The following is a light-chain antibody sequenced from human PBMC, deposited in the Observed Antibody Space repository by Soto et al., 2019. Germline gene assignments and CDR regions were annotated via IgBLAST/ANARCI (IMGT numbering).Light chain of an antibody. CDR1: QDISNY. CDR3: QQYDNLPPTWT. Sequence: DIQMTQSPSSLSASVGDRVTISCQATQDISNYLNWYQQKTGKAPNHLIYDASNLETGVPSRFSGGGSGTHFTFTISNLQPEDIATYYCQQYDNLPPTWTFGQGTKVDSK. J-gene: IGKJ1*01. CDR2: DAS. V-gene: IGKV1-33*01.